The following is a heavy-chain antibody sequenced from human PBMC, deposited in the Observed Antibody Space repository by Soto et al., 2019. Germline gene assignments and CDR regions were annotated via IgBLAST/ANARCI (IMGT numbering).Heavy chain of an antibody. Sequence: QVQLQESGPGLVKPSETLSLTCTVSGGSISSYYWSWIRQPPGKGLEWIGYIYYSGSTNYNPSLKSRVTISVDTSKNQFSLKLSSVTAADTAVYYCAREYYYDSSGYRQNAFDIWGQGTMVTVSS. CDR1: GGSISSYY. CDR2: IYYSGST. J-gene: IGHJ3*02. CDR3: AREYYYDSSGYRQNAFDI. D-gene: IGHD3-22*01. V-gene: IGHV4-59*01.